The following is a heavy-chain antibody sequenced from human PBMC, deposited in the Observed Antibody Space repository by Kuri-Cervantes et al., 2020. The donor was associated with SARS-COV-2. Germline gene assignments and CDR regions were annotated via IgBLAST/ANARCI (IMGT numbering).Heavy chain of an antibody. CDR2: INHSGST. Sequence: ESLKISCAVYGGSFSGYYWSWIRQPPGKGLEWIGEINHSGSTNYNPSLKSRVTISVDTSKNQFSLKLSSVTAADTAVYYCARGVAARPVLSVGWFDPWGQGTLVTVSS. D-gene: IGHD6-6*01. J-gene: IGHJ5*02. CDR1: GGSFSGYY. CDR3: ARGVAARPVLSVGWFDP. V-gene: IGHV4-34*01.